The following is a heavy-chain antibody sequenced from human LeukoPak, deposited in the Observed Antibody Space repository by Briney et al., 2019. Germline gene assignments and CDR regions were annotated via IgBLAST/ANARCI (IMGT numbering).Heavy chain of an antibody. CDR3: ARESVVTLGN. D-gene: IGHD4-23*01. CDR1: GFTFSSSG. V-gene: IGHV3-21*01. CDR2: ISSGSSYI. Sequence: GGSLRLSCAASGFTFSSSGMNWVHQAPGKGLEWVSSISSGSSYIYYADSVKGRFTISRDNAKNSLYLQMNSLRAEDTAVYYCARESVVTLGNWRQGTLVTVSS. J-gene: IGHJ4*02.